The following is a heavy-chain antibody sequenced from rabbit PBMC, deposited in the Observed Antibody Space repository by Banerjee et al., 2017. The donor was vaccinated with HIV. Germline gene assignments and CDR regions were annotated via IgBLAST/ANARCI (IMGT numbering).Heavy chain of an antibody. CDR1: GFSFSSSYY. CDR2: IYSSTGST. CDR3: ARDEASSGDYTFNL. Sequence: QEQLEESGGDLVKPEGSLTLTCTASGFSFSSSYYLCWVRQAPGKGLELIACIYSSTGSTYYASWAKGRFTISKTSSTTVTLQVTSLTAADTATYFCARDEASSGDYTFNLWGQGTLVTVS. D-gene: IGHD1-1*01. J-gene: IGHJ4*01. V-gene: IGHV1S45*01.